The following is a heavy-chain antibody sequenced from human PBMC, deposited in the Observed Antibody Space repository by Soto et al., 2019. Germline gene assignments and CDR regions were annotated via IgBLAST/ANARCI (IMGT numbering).Heavy chain of an antibody. CDR3: ARRSVAAGETLGN. CDR1: GGTLNSYT. D-gene: IGHD6-13*01. V-gene: IGHV1-69*02. CDR2: IIPVLGVA. J-gene: IGHJ4*02. Sequence: ASVKVSCKASGGTLNSYTINWVRQAPGHGPEWLGRIIPVLGVANYAQTFQGRVTITADKSTSTVYMELTSLRSEDTAVYYCARRSVAAGETLGNWGPGTLVTVSS.